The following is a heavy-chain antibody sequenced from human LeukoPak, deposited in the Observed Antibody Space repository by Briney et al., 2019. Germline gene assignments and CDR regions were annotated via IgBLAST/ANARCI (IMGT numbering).Heavy chain of an antibody. CDR1: GFSLSTSGVG. J-gene: IGHJ3*02. CDR2: IYWNDDK. V-gene: IGHV2-5*01. Sequence: SRPTLVKPTQTLTLTCTFSGFSLSTSGVGVGWIRQPPGKALEWLALIYWNDDKRYRPSLNSRLTITKDTSKNQVALIMTKMDPVDTATYYCAHMVNTVTMSWGAFDIWGQGTMVTVSS. D-gene: IGHD4-17*01. CDR3: AHMVNTVTMSWGAFDI.